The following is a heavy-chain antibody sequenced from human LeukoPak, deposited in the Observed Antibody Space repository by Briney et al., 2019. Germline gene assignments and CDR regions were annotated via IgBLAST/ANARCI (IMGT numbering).Heavy chain of an antibody. D-gene: IGHD5-12*01. CDR3: ARDQDGYSGYDYDAFDI. V-gene: IGHV3-21*01. CDR2: ISSSSSYI. CDR1: GFTFSSYS. J-gene: IGHJ3*02. Sequence: GGSLRLSCAASGFTFSSYSMNWVRQAPGKGLEWVSSISSSSSYIYYADSVKGRFTISRDNAKNSLYLQMNSLRAEDTAVYYCARDQDGYSGYDYDAFDIWGQGTMVTVSS.